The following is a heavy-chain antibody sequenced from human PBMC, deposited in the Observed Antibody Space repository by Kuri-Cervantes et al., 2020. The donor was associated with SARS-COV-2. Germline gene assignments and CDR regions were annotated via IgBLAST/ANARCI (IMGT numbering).Heavy chain of an antibody. V-gene: IGHV3-21*01. Sequence: ETLSLTCAASGFTFSSYSMNWVRQAPGKGLEWVSSISSSSSYIYYADSVKGRFTTSRDNAKNSLYLQMNSLRAEDTAVYYCARDRISSGWYVGYYFVYWGQGTLVTVSS. CDR1: GFTFSSYS. D-gene: IGHD6-19*01. CDR3: ARDRISSGWYVGYYFVY. J-gene: IGHJ4*02. CDR2: ISSSSSYI.